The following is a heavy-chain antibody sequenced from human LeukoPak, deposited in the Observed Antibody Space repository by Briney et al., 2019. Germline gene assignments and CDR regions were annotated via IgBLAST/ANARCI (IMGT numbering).Heavy chain of an antibody. J-gene: IGHJ4*02. CDR3: ARGRGITMVRGVMTY. CDR1: GFTFSSYG. CDR2: IWYDGSNK. D-gene: IGHD3-10*01. V-gene: IGHV3-33*01. Sequence: PGRSLRLSCAASGFTFSSYGMHWVRQAPGKGLEWVAVIWYDGSNKYYADSVKGRFTISRDNSKNTLYLQMNSLRAEDTAVYYCARGRGITMVRGVMTYWGQGTLVTVSS.